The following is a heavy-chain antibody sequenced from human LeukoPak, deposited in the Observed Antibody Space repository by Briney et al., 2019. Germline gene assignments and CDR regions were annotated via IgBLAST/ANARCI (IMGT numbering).Heavy chain of an antibody. V-gene: IGHV3-33*01. CDR3: ARDLSTPIAVARYYYYGMDV. Sequence: GRSLRLSCAASGFTFSSYGMHWVRQAPGKGLEWVAVIWYDGSNKYYADSVKGRFTISGDNSKNTLYLQMNSLRAEDTAVYYCARDLSTPIAVARYYYYGMDVWGQGTTVTVSS. D-gene: IGHD6-19*01. CDR2: IWYDGSNK. CDR1: GFTFSSYG. J-gene: IGHJ6*02.